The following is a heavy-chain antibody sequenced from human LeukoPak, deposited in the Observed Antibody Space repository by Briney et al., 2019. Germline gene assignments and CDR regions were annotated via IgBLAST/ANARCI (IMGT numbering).Heavy chain of an antibody. Sequence: PSETLSLTCTVSGGSISSSSYYWGWIRQPPGKGLEWIGSIYYSGTTYYDPFLKRRLTISVDTSKNQFSLKLSSVTAADTAVYYCARRDSGWYYFHNWGQGTLVTVSS. D-gene: IGHD6-19*01. CDR2: IYYSGTT. J-gene: IGHJ4*02. V-gene: IGHV4-39*01. CDR1: GGSISSSSYY. CDR3: ARRDSGWYYFHN.